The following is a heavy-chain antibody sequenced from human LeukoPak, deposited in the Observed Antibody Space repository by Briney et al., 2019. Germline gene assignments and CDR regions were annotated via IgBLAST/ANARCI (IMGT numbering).Heavy chain of an antibody. CDR2: ISGSGGST. CDR1: GFTFSSYA. V-gene: IGHV3-23*01. Sequence: GGSLRLSCAASGFTFSSYAMSWVRQAPGKGLEWVSAISGSGGSTYYADSVKGRFTISRDNSKNTLYLQMNSLRAEDTAVYYCARDYEIAARPEWFDPWGQGTLVTVSS. J-gene: IGHJ5*02. D-gene: IGHD6-6*01. CDR3: ARDYEIAARPEWFDP.